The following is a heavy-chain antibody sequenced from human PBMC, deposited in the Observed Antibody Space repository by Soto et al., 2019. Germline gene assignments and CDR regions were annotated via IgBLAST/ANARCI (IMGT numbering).Heavy chain of an antibody. CDR2: INPSGGST. Sequence: ASVKVSCKASGYTFTSYYMHWVRQAPGQGLEWMGIINPSGGSTSYAQKFQGRVTMTRDTSTSTVYMELSSLRSEDTAVYYCVRDLGYDSSGYYRHNWFDPWGQGTLVTVSS. CDR3: VRDLGYDSSGYYRHNWFDP. CDR1: GYTFTSYY. J-gene: IGHJ5*02. D-gene: IGHD3-22*01. V-gene: IGHV1-46*03.